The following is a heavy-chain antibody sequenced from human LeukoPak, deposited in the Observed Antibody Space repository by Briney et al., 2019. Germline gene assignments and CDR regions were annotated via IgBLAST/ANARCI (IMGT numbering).Heavy chain of an antibody. CDR3: ASPKPSGWYRGGAFDY. D-gene: IGHD6-19*01. Sequence: KPSETLSLTCAVYGGSFSGYYWCWIRQPPGKGLEWIGEINHSGSTNYNPSLKSRVTISVDTSKNQFSLKLSSVTAADTAVYYCASPKPSGWYRGGAFDYWGQGTLVTVSS. J-gene: IGHJ4*02. CDR2: INHSGST. CDR1: GGSFSGYY. V-gene: IGHV4-34*01.